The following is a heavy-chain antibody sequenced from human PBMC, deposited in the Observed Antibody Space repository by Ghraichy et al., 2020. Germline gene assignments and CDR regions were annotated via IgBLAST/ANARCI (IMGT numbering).Heavy chain of an antibody. D-gene: IGHD4-23*01. Sequence: GESLNISCVGSGFTFSSYSMNWVRQSPGKGLEWVSYITISSRSKFYADSVKGRFTISRDNAKNSLSLQMNSLRDEDTAVYYCGRGSKVVRFYDYDGMDVWGQGPTVTVPS. CDR1: GFTFSSYS. CDR2: ITISSRSK. V-gene: IGHV3-48*02. CDR3: GRGSKVVRFYDYDGMDV. J-gene: IGHJ6*02.